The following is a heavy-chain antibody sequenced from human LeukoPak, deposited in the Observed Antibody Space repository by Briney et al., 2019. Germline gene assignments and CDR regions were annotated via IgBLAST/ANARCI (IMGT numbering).Heavy chain of an antibody. D-gene: IGHD3-9*01. Sequence: GGSLRLSCAASGFTFSSYSMNWVRQAPGKGLEWVSSITSSSSYIYYADSVKGRFTISRDNAKNSLYLQMNSLRAEDTAVYYCARDLLRYFDWLSNALNMGVWGKGTTVTVSS. J-gene: IGHJ6*04. CDR2: ITSSSSYI. CDR1: GFTFSSYS. V-gene: IGHV3-21*01. CDR3: ARDLLRYFDWLSNALNMGV.